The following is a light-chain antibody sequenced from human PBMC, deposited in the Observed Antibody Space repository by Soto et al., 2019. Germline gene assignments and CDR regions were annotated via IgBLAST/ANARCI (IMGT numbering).Light chain of an antibody. CDR2: EVI. V-gene: IGLV2-14*01. CDR3: SSFTASRTWV. Sequence: QSALTQPASVSGSPGQSITISCTGSSSDVGGYDYVSWFQQHPGRAPKLLIYEVITRPSGVSTRFSGSKSANTASLSISGLQPEYEADFYCSSFTASRTWVFGGGTKLTVL. J-gene: IGLJ3*02. CDR1: SSDVGGYDY.